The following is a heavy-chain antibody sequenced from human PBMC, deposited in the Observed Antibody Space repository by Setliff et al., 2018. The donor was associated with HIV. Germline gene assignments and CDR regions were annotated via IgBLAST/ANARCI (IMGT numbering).Heavy chain of an antibody. CDR1: GYSIGSGSF. CDR3: ARYSTLTTNLDY. D-gene: IGHD4-17*01. CDR2: IPHNGGT. J-gene: IGHJ4*02. V-gene: IGHV4-38-2*01. Sequence: PSETLSLTCAVSGYSIGSGSFWGWIRQPPGKGLEWIATIPHNGGTYYNPDPSLTGRVTISVDTSKNQFSLKLAFVTAADTAVYYCARYSTLTTNLDYWGQGTLVTVPQ.